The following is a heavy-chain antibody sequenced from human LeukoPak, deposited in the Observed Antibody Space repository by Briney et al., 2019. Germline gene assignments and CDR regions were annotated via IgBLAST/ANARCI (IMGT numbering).Heavy chain of an antibody. CDR3: ARSSYYYDSSGRWFDP. D-gene: IGHD3-22*01. Sequence: ASVKVSCKASGYTFTGYYMHWVRQAPGQGLEWMGWINPNSGDTNYAQKFQGRVTMTRDTSISTAYMELSRLRSDDTAVYYCARSSYYYDSSGRWFDPWGQGTLVTVSS. V-gene: IGHV1-2*02. CDR1: GYTFTGYY. J-gene: IGHJ5*02. CDR2: INPNSGDT.